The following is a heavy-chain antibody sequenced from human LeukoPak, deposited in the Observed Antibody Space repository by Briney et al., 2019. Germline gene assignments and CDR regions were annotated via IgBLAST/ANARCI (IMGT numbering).Heavy chain of an antibody. V-gene: IGHV1-3*01. CDR3: AWGDSSGWYYFDY. CDR2: INAGNGNT. Sequence: GASVTVSCKASGYTFTCYAMHWVRQAPGQRLEWMGWINAGNGNTKYSQKFQGRVTITRDTSASTAYMELSSLRSEDTAVYYCAWGDSSGWYYFDYWGQGTLVTVSS. D-gene: IGHD6-19*01. J-gene: IGHJ4*02. CDR1: GYTFTCYA.